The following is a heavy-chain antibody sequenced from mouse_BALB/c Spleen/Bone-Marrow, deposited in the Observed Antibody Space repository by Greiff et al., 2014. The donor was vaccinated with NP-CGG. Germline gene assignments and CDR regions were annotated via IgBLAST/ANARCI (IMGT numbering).Heavy chain of an antibody. CDR1: GFTFSSFG. Sequence: DVKLVESVGGLVQPGGSRKLSCAASGFTFSSFGMHWVRQAPEKGLEWVAYISNGSSTIYYADTVKGRFTISRDNPKNTLFLQMTSLRSEDTAMYYCARKGAMITHYYATDYWGQGTSVTVSS. CDR3: ARKGAMITHYYATDY. J-gene: IGHJ4*01. V-gene: IGHV5-17*02. D-gene: IGHD2-4*01. CDR2: ISNGSSTI.